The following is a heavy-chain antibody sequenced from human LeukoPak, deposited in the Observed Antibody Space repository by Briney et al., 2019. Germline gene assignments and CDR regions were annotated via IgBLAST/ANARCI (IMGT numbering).Heavy chain of an antibody. CDR3: ARVGGNDGTGHYSFDY. D-gene: IGHD3-22*01. Sequence: SETLSLTCAVSGYSITTVYWWGWIRQTPGRGLEWIGSLHHSGITSYNPSLKSRVTISVDTSKNQFSLRLSSVTAADTAVYYCARVGGNDGTGHYSFDYWGQGTLVTVSS. CDR1: GYSITTVYW. CDR2: LHHSGIT. J-gene: IGHJ4*02. V-gene: IGHV4-38-2*01.